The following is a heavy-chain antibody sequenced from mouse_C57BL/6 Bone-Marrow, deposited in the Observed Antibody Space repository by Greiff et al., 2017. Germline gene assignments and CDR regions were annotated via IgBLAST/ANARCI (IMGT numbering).Heavy chain of an antibody. V-gene: IGHV1-59*01. Sequence: VQLPQPGAELVRPGPSVKLSCKASGYTFTSYWMHWVKQRPGQGLEWIGVIDPSASYTNYNQQFKGTATLTVDTSSSTAYLQLSSLTSEDSAVFYCARDYYVSSFDYWGQGTTLTVSS. CDR2: IDPSASYT. J-gene: IGHJ2*01. D-gene: IGHD1-1*01. CDR1: GYTFTSYW. CDR3: ARDYYVSSFDY.